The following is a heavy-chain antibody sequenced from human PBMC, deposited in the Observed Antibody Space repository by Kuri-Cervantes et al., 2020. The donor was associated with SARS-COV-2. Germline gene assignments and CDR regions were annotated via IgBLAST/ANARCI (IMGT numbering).Heavy chain of an antibody. D-gene: IGHD6-13*01. CDR1: GFTFSSYS. Sequence: GGSLRLSCEASGFTFSSYSMNWVRQAPGKGLEWVSYISSSSSTIYYADSVKGRFTISRDNAKNSLYLQMNSLRAEDTALYYCAREKGSSSWPIDYWGQGTLVTVSS. J-gene: IGHJ4*02. CDR3: AREKGSSSWPIDY. CDR2: ISSSSSTI. V-gene: IGHV3-48*01.